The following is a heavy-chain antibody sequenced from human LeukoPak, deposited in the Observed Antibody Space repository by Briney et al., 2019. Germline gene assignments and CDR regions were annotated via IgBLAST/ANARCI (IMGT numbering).Heavy chain of an antibody. J-gene: IGHJ3*02. D-gene: IGHD3-10*01. CDR1: GYTFTSYY. V-gene: IGHV1-46*01. CDR3: ATSMVRGVTQLEHAFDI. CDR2: INPSGGST. Sequence: AASVKVSCKASGYTFTSYYMHWVRQAPGQGLEWMGIINPSGGSTSYAQKFQGRVTMTRDTSTSTVYMELSSLRSEDTAVYYCATSMVRGVTQLEHAFDIWGQGTMVTVSS.